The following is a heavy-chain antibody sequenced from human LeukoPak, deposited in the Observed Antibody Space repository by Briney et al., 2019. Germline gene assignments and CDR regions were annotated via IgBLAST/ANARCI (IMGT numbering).Heavy chain of an antibody. CDR1: GGTFSSYA. D-gene: IGHD2-2*01. J-gene: IGHJ4*02. Sequence: ASVKVSCKASGGTFSSYAISWVRQAPGQGLEWMGGIIPIFGTANYAQKFQGRVTITADKSTSTAYTELSSLRSEDTAVYYCARAGCSSTSCYVGEIDYWGQGTLVTVSS. CDR3: ARAGCSSTSCYVGEIDY. CDR2: IIPIFGTA. V-gene: IGHV1-69*06.